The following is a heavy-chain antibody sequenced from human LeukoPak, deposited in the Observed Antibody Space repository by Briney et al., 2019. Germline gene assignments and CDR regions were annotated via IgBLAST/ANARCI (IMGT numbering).Heavy chain of an antibody. D-gene: IGHD2-21*02. CDR3: AREGGDPTAGYGLGV. CDR2: INPNSGGT. Sequence: EASVKVSCKASGYTFTGYYIHWVRQAPGQGLEWMGWINPNSGGTYYAQDFQGRVTMTRDTFISTAYMELSRLTSDDTAVYFCAREGGDPTAGYGLGVWGQGTTLTVSS. CDR1: GYTFTGYY. V-gene: IGHV1-2*02. J-gene: IGHJ6*02.